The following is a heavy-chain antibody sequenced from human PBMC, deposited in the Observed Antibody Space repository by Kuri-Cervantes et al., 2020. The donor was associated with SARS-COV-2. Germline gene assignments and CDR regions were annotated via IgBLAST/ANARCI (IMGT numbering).Heavy chain of an antibody. CDR1: GYTFTSYV. CDR2: TSAYNGNT. Sequence: ASVKVSCKASGYTFTSYVISWVRQAPGQGLEWMGGTSAYNGNTNYAQKLQGRVTMTTDTSTSPAYMELRSLRSDDTAVYYCARDPHIVVVPAAQGWFDPWGQGTLVTVSS. J-gene: IGHJ5*02. CDR3: ARDPHIVVVPAAQGWFDP. V-gene: IGHV1-18*01. D-gene: IGHD2-2*01.